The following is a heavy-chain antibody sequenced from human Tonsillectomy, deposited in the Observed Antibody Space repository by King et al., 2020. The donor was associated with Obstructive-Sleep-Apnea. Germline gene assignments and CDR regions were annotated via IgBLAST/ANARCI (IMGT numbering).Heavy chain of an antibody. D-gene: IGHD6-13*01. CDR3: ARDVKAAAGWDDYYGMDV. CDR2: ISMSSSTI. CDR1: GFTFSIYS. V-gene: IGHV3-48*04. Sequence: VQLVESGGGLVQPGGSLRLSCAASGFTFSIYSMNWVRQAPGKGLEWVSYISMSSSTIYYADSVKGRFTISIDNAKNSLLLQMNSLRAEDTAVYYSARDVKAAAGWDDYYGMDVWGQGTTVTVSS. J-gene: IGHJ6*02.